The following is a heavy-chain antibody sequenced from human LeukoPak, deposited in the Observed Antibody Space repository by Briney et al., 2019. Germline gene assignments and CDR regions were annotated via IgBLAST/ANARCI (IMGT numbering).Heavy chain of an antibody. V-gene: IGHV3-9*01. CDR1: GITFSNYA. D-gene: IGHD3-10*01. Sequence: SLRLSCAASGITFSNYAMSWVRQAPGKGLEWVSGINWNSGSIDYADSVKGRFTISRDNAKNFLYVQMNNLRAEDTALYYCAKGTQRGNSGWGYFIDYWGQGTLVTVSS. J-gene: IGHJ4*02. CDR3: AKGTQRGNSGWGYFIDY. CDR2: INWNSGSI.